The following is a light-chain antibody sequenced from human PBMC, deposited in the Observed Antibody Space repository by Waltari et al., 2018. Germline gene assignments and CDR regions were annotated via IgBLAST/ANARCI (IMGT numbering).Light chain of an antibody. CDR3: QQYDISPLT. V-gene: IGKV3-20*01. CDR1: QTVRTTY. CDR2: RAS. J-gene: IGKJ4*01. Sequence: EIVLTQSPGTLSLSPGERATLSCRDSQTVRTTYLAWYQQKPGQAPTLLIYRASSRATGIPDRFSGSGSGTDFSLTISSLEPEDFAVYYCQQYDISPLTFGGGTKVEIK.